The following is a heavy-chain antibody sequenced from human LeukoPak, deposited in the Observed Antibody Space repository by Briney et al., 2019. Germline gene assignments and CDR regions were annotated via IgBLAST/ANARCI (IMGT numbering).Heavy chain of an antibody. CDR2: MYYTGGT. J-gene: IGHJ2*01. V-gene: IGHV4-59*08. D-gene: IGHD6-6*01. CDR1: GVSIISYY. Sequence: KPSETLSLTCTVSGVSIISYYWYWIRQPPGKGLEWMGYMYYTGGTYYNPSLKSRVTILADTTKNQLSLILNSVTAADTAVYYCARRNDMFSSSPVGDFDLWGRGTLVTVSS. CDR3: ARRNDMFSSSPVGDFDL.